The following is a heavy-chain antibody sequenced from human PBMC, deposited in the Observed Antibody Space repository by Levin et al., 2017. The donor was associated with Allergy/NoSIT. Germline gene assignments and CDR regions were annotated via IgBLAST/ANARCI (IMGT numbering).Heavy chain of an antibody. CDR1: GGSISSSNW. Sequence: KSSETLSLTCAVSGGSISSSNWWSWVRQPPGKGLEWIGEIYHSGSTNYNPSLKSRVTISVDKSKNQFSLKLSSVTAADTAVYYCARDSGFTSNWFDPWGQGTLVTVSS. J-gene: IGHJ5*02. CDR3: ARDSGFTSNWFDP. V-gene: IGHV4-4*02. D-gene: IGHD3-9*01. CDR2: IYHSGST.